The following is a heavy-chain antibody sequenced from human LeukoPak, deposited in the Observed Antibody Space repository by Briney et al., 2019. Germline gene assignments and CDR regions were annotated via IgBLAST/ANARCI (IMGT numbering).Heavy chain of an antibody. CDR3: ARGTGTSLLSLRAPWFDP. Sequence: SETLFLTCAVSGGSISSGGYSWSWIRQPPGKGLEWIGYIYHSGSTYYNPSLKSRVTISVDRSKNQFSLKLSSVTAADTAVYYCARGTGTSLLSLRAPWFDPWGQGTLVTVSS. CDR2: IYHSGST. D-gene: IGHD1-1*01. J-gene: IGHJ5*02. CDR1: GGSISSGGYS. V-gene: IGHV4-30-2*01.